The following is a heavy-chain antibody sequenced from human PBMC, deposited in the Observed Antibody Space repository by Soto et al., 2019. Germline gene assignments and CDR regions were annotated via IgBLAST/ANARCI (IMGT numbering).Heavy chain of an antibody. V-gene: IGHV1-8*01. CDR1: GYTFTSYD. CDR2: MNPNSGNT. CDR3: ARAPVDIVVVGGWGGTDYGMDG. J-gene: IGHJ6*04. Sequence: VKVSCKASGYTFTSYDINWVRQATGQGLEWMGWMNPNSGNTGYAQKFQGRVTMTRNTSISTAYMELSSLRSEDTAVYYCARAPVDIVVVGGWGGTDYGMDGWGKGTTVTVAS. D-gene: IGHD2-15*01.